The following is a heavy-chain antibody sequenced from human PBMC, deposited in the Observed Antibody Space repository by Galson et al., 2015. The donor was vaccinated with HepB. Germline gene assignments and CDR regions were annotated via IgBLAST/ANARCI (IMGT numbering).Heavy chain of an antibody. D-gene: IGHD3-10*01. CDR2: LYATGNT. Sequence: SLRLSCAASGFSVSDNYLSWFRQAPGKGLQWVSTLYATGNTYYADSVKGRFTISRAESKNTLYLQMNIVGADDTAVYYCVRGLRGVAFYWGQGTLVTVSS. V-gene: IGHV3-53*01. CDR3: VRGLRGVAFY. CDR1: GFSVSDNY. J-gene: IGHJ4*02.